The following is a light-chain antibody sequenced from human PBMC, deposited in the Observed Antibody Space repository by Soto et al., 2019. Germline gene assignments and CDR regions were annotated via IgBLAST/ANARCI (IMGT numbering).Light chain of an antibody. CDR2: GAS. CDR3: QQYHNWPPLT. Sequence: EIVMTQSPATLSVSPGERATLSCRASQSVSSNLAWYQQKPGQAPRLLIYGASTRATGIPATFSGSGSGTDFNLTISSLQSEDFAVYYCQQYHNWPPLTFGGGTKVEIK. J-gene: IGKJ4*01. CDR1: QSVSSN. V-gene: IGKV3-15*01.